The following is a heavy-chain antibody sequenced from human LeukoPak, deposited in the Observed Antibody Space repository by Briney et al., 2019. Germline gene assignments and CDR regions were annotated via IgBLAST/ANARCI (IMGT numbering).Heavy chain of an antibody. CDR2: ISSSSSTI. J-gene: IGHJ4*02. Sequence: GGSLRLSCAASGFTFSSYSMNWVRQAPGKGLEWVSYISSSSSTIYYADSVKGRFTISRDNAKNSLYLQMNSLRAEDTAVCYCARGQACSSTSCYGFDYWGQGTLFTVSS. D-gene: IGHD2-2*01. V-gene: IGHV3-48*01. CDR3: ARGQACSSTSCYGFDY. CDR1: GFTFSSYS.